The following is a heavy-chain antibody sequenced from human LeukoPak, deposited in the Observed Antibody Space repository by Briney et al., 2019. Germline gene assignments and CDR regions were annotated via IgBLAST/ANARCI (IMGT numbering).Heavy chain of an antibody. CDR1: GYTFTGYY. V-gene: IGHV1-2*02. D-gene: IGHD3-10*01. J-gene: IGHJ4*02. CDR3: ARGGLLWFGELLPRGYFDY. Sequence: GASVKVSCKASGYTFTGYYMHWVRQAPGQGLEWMGWINPNSGGTNYAQKFQGRVTMTRDTSISTAYMELSRLRSDDTAVYYCARGGLLWFGELLPRGYFDYWGQGTLVTVSS. CDR2: INPNSGGT.